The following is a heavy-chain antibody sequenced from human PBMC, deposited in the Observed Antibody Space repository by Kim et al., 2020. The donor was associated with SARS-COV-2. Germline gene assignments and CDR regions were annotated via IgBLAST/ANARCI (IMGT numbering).Heavy chain of an antibody. CDR3: ARDQYYGSGSYVNWFDP. D-gene: IGHD3-10*01. CDR2: IYYSGSS. V-gene: IGHV4-59*01. CDR1: GGSISSYY. J-gene: IGHJ5*02. Sequence: SETLSLTCTVSGGSISSYYWSWIRQPPGKGLEWIGYIYYSGSSNYNPSLKSRVTISVDTSKNQFSLKLSSVTAADTAVYYCARDQYYGSGSYVNWFDPWGQGTLVTVSS.